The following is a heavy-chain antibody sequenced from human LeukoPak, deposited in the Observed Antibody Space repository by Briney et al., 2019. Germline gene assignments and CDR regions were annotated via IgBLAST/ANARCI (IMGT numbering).Heavy chain of an antibody. D-gene: IGHD3-3*01. CDR3: ARANDFWSGYQP. CDR1: GFTFSTYW. CDR2: TREDGSEK. V-gene: IGHV3-7*04. Sequence: GGSLRLSCTASGFTFSTYWMSWVRQAPGKGLEWVANTREDGSEKYYVDSVKGRFTISRDNAKNSLYLQMNSLRAEDTAVYYCARANDFWSGYQPWGQGTLVTVSS. J-gene: IGHJ5*02.